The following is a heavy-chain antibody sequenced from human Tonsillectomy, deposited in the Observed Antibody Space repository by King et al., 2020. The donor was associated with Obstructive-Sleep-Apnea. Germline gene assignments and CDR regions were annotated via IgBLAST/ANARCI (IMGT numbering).Heavy chain of an antibody. Sequence: QLQESGPGLLKPSETLSLTCTVSGGSITNYYWGWIRQPLGKGLELIGYIYYSGSTDYNPSLKNRVTISVDTSKNQFSLKLTSVTAADTAVYYCARESYNSGWYGADYYYYGMDVWGQGTTVIVSS. D-gene: IGHD6-19*01. V-gene: IGHV4-59*01. CDR1: GGSITNYY. CDR3: ARESYNSGWYGADYYYYGMDV. CDR2: IYYSGST. J-gene: IGHJ6*02.